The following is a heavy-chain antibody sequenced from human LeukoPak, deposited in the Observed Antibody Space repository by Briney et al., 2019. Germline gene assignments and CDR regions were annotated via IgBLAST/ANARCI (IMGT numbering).Heavy chain of an antibody. D-gene: IGHD3-9*01. CDR2: ISSSSDYI. CDR3: ARALHFDWLSAY. J-gene: IGHJ4*02. Sequence: KSGGSLRLSCATSGFTFSSYSMNWVRQAPGKGLEWVSSISSSSDYIYYADSVKGRFTISRDNAKNSLYLQMNSLRAEDTAVYHCARALHFDWLSAYWGQGTLVTVSS. V-gene: IGHV3-21*01. CDR1: GFTFSSYS.